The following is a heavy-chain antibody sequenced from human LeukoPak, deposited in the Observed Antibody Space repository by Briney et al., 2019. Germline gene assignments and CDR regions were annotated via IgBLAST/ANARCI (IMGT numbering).Heavy chain of an antibody. J-gene: IGHJ5*02. Sequence: GGSLRLSCAASGFTFSSYAMSWVRQAPGKGLEWVSAISGSGGSTYYADSVKGRFTISRDDSKNMLYLQMNSLRAEDTAVYYCAKDPEQLEAPYNWFDPWGQGTLVTVSS. CDR3: AKDPEQLEAPYNWFDP. CDR2: ISGSGGST. D-gene: IGHD5-18*01. V-gene: IGHV3-23*01. CDR1: GFTFSSYA.